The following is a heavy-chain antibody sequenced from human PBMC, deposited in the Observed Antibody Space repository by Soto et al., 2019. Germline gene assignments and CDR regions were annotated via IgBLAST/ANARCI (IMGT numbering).Heavy chain of an antibody. Sequence: HPGGSLRLSCAASGFTFSSYWMHWVRQAPGKGLVWVSRINSDGSSTSYADSVKGRFTISRDNAKNTLYLQMNSLRAEDTAVYYCAREGSSWFYYYYYYMDVWGKGTTVTVSS. CDR2: INSDGSST. CDR1: GFTFSSYW. J-gene: IGHJ6*03. D-gene: IGHD6-13*01. V-gene: IGHV3-74*01. CDR3: AREGSSWFYYYYYYMDV.